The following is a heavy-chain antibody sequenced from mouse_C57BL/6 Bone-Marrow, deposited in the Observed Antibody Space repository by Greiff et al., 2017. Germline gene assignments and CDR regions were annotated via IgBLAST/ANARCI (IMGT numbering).Heavy chain of an antibody. CDR1: GYSITSDY. V-gene: IGHV3-8*01. CDR2: ISYSGST. CDR3: ARGGTTVPSYWYFDV. Sequence: EVKLQQSGPGLAKPSQTLSLPCSVTGYSITSDYWNWIRKFPGNKLEYMGYISYSGSTYYNPSLKSRISITRDTSKNQYYLQLNSVTTEDTATDYCARGGTTVPSYWYFDVWGTGTTVTVSS. J-gene: IGHJ1*03. D-gene: IGHD1-1*01.